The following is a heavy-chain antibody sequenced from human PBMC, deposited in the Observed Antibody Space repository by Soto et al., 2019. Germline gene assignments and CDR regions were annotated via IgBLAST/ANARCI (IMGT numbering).Heavy chain of an antibody. J-gene: IGHJ4*02. CDR3: AREETSDF. V-gene: IGHV3-30-3*01. CDR2: ISYDGSNT. Sequence: QVQLVESGGGVVQPGGSLRLSCAASGFSFRSYAMHWVRQAPGKGLEWVVVISYDGSNTCYADYVKGRFTISRDHSKDTLYLQMTSLRDADTAVYYCAREETSDFWGQGTLVTLSS. CDR1: GFSFRSYA.